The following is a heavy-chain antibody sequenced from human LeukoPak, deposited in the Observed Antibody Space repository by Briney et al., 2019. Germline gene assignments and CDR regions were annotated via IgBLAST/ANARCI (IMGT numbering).Heavy chain of an antibody. J-gene: IGHJ4*02. Sequence: SETLSLTCTVSGYSISSGYYWGWIRQPPGKGLEWIGSIYHSGSTYYNPSLKSRVTISVDTSKNQFSLKLSSVTAADTAVYYCARDMTYYYDSSGYYYPFDYWGPGTLVTVSS. CDR3: ARDMTYYYDSSGYYYPFDY. CDR2: IYHSGST. D-gene: IGHD3-22*01. V-gene: IGHV4-38-2*02. CDR1: GYSISSGYY.